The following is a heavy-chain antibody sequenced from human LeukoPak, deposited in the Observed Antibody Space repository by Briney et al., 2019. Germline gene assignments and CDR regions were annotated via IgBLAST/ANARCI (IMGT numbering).Heavy chain of an antibody. CDR3: AVSHVTVQEGAFDI. V-gene: IGHV3-66*01. Sequence: GGSLRLSCAASGFTVGSNYMSWVRQAPGKGLEWVSVIYSGGSTYYADSVKGRFTISRDNSKNTLYLQMNSLRAEDTAVYYCAVSHVTVQEGAFDIWGQGTMVTVSS. J-gene: IGHJ3*02. CDR1: GFTVGSNY. CDR2: IYSGGST. D-gene: IGHD2-21*02.